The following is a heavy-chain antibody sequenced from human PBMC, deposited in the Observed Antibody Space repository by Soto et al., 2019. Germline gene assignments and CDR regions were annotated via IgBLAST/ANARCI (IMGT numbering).Heavy chain of an antibody. Sequence: GGSLRLSCAASGFTFSSYAMSWVRQAPGKGLEGVSAISGSGGSTYYADSVKGGLTISNHNSKHKLNIQMNSRRGDDTAVYYCAKECVPTMIDYYYYYGMDVWGQGTTVT. J-gene: IGHJ6*02. CDR2: ISGSGGST. CDR3: AKECVPTMIDYYYYYGMDV. CDR1: GFTFSSYA. V-gene: IGHV3-23*01. D-gene: IGHD3-22*01.